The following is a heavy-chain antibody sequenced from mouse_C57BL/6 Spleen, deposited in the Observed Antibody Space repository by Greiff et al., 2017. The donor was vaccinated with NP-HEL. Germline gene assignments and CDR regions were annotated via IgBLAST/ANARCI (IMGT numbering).Heavy chain of an antibody. CDR1: GFTFSSYT. V-gene: IGHV5-9*01. D-gene: IGHD1-1*01. CDR2: ISGGGGNT. J-gene: IGHJ2*01. Sequence: EVKVVESGGGLVKPGGSLKLSCAASGFTFSSYTMSWVRQTPEKRLEWVATISGGGGNTYYPDSVKGRFTISRDNAKNTLYLQMSSLRSEDTALYYCARHYYGSFDYWGQGTTLTVSS. CDR3: ARHYYGSFDY.